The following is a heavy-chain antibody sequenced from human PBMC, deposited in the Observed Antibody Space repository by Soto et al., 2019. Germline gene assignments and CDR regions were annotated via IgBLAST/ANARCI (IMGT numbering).Heavy chain of an antibody. Sequence: GASVKVSCKASGGTFSSYAISWVRQAPGQGLEWMGGIIPIFGTANYAQKFQGRVTITADESTSTAYMELSSLRSEDTAVYYCASLPSYYSGPEPFDYWGQGTLVTVSS. J-gene: IGHJ4*02. CDR2: IIPIFGTA. V-gene: IGHV1-69*13. CDR1: GGTFSSYA. CDR3: ASLPSYYSGPEPFDY. D-gene: IGHD5-12*01.